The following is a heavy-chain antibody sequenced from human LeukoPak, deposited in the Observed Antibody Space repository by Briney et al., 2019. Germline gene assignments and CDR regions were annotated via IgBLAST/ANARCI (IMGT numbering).Heavy chain of an antibody. D-gene: IGHD3-22*01. V-gene: IGHV3-23*01. Sequence: GGSLRLSCAGTGFTFTSYAKTWVRQAPGRGLEWVSAMSGSGASTYYADSVRGRFTISRDDSKNTLYLQMNSLRADDTAVYYCARGSSASTYYNMDVWGKGTTVTVSS. J-gene: IGHJ6*03. CDR2: MSGSGAST. CDR1: GFTFTSYA. CDR3: ARGSSASTYYNMDV.